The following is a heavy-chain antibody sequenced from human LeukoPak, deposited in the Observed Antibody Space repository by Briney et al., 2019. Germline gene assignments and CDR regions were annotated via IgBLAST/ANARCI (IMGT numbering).Heavy chain of an antibody. V-gene: IGHV1-18*04. CDR2: ISAYNGNT. Sequence: WASVKVSCKASGYTFTSYGISWVRQAPGQGLEWMGWISAYNGNTNYAQKLQGRVTMTTDTSTSTAYMELGSLRSDDTAVYYCARVGPHYGSGKLEDYWGQGTLVTVSS. CDR3: ARVGPHYGSGKLEDY. J-gene: IGHJ4*02. D-gene: IGHD3-10*01. CDR1: GYTFTSYG.